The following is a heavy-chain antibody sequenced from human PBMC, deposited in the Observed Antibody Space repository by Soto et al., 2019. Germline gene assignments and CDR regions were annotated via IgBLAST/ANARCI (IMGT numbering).Heavy chain of an antibody. Sequence: PSETLSLTCAVYGGSFSGYYWSWIRQPPGKGLEWIGEINHSGSTNYNPSLKSRVTISVDTSKNQFSLKLSSVTAADTAVYYCARYGRFWSGYYRNWYFDLWGRGTLVTVSS. CDR1: GGSFSGYY. V-gene: IGHV4-34*01. D-gene: IGHD3-3*01. CDR3: ARYGRFWSGYYRNWYFDL. CDR2: INHSGST. J-gene: IGHJ2*01.